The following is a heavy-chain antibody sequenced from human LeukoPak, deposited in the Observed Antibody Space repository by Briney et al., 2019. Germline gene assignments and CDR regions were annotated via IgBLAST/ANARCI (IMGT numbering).Heavy chain of an antibody. V-gene: IGHV3-30*18. CDR3: AKDGRSTI. CDR1: GFTFSSYG. CDR2: ISYDGSNK. Sequence: PGRSLRLSCAASGFTFSSYGMHWVRQAPGKGLEWVAVISYDGSNKYYADSVMGRFTISRDNSKSTLYLQMNSLRAEDTAVYYCAKDGRSTIWGQGTMVTVSS. J-gene: IGHJ3*02. D-gene: IGHD2-2*01.